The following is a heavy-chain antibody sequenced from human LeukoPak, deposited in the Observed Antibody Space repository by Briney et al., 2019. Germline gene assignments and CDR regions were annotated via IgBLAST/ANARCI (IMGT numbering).Heavy chain of an antibody. CDR2: ISYDGSNI. J-gene: IGHJ4*02. CDR1: GFTFSNYA. CDR3: PRDRGDGSNFPSDAPFDY. V-gene: IGHV3-30*04. Sequence: PGGSLRLSCAASGFTFSNYAMHWVRQAPAKGLEWVALISYDGSNIYYADSVKGRFTISRDNSKNTLYLQMNSLRAEDTAVFYCPRDRGDGSNFPSDAPFDYWGQGTLVTVSS. D-gene: IGHD5-24*01.